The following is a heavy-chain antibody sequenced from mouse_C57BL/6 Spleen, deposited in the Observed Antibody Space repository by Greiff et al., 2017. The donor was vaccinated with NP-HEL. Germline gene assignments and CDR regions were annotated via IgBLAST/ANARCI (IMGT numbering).Heavy chain of an antibody. J-gene: IGHJ2*01. CDR3: ARGGYYCDY. CDR2: INPSTGGT. V-gene: IGHV1-42*01. Sequence: EVQLQQSGPELVKPGASVKISCKASGYSFTGYYMNWVKQSPEKSLEWIGEINPSTGGTTYNQKFKAKATLTVDKSSSTAYMQLKSLTSEDSAVYYCARGGYYCDYWGQGTTLTVSS. CDR1: GYSFTGYY. D-gene: IGHD1-1*02.